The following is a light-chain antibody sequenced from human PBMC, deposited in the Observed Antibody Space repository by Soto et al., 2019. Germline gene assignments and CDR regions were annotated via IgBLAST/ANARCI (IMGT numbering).Light chain of an antibody. J-gene: IGLJ1*01. CDR1: SSNIGSNT. CDR3: AAWDDSLNDYV. Sequence: QAVVTQPPSASGTPGQRVTISCSGSSSNIGSNTVNWYQQLPGTAPKLLIYSNNQRPSGVPDRFSGSKSGTSASLAISGLQSEDEADYYCAAWDDSLNDYVFGTGTKLTVL. CDR2: SNN. V-gene: IGLV1-44*01.